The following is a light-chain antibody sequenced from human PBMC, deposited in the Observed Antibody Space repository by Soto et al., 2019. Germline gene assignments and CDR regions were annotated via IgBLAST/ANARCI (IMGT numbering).Light chain of an antibody. CDR3: QSLGTGIQV. V-gene: IGLV4-69*01. CDR2: INYDGTH. Sequence: QAVVTQSPSASACLGASVKLTCTLSSGYSTNAIAWHQQQSEKGPRFLMKINYDGTHSKGDGFFDRFSGSSSGAERHLSISSLQSEDEADYYCQSLGTGIQVFGGGTKLTVL. J-gene: IGLJ3*02. CDR1: SGYSTNA.